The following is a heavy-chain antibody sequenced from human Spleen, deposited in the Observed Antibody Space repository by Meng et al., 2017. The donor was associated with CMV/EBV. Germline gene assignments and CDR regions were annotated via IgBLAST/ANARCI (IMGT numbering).Heavy chain of an antibody. V-gene: IGHV3-48*03. CDR3: AKEYYDFWRGFVRVSFFYYYGMDV. CDR1: GFTFSSYE. CDR2: ISSSGSTI. J-gene: IGHJ6*02. D-gene: IGHD3-3*01. Sequence: GESLKISCAASGFTFSSYEMKWVRQAPGKGLEWVSYISSSGSTIYYADSVKGRFTISRDNSKSTLYLQMNSLRAEDTAVYYCAKEYYDFWRGFVRVSFFYYYGMDVWGQGTTVTVSS.